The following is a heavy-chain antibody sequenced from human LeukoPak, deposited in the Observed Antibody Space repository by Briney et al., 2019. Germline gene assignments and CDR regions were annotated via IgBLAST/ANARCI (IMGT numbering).Heavy chain of an antibody. V-gene: IGHV4-59*12. J-gene: IGHJ5*02. CDR1: GGSISSYY. CDR3: ARESQYHGSGTGRFDP. CDR2: IYYSGYT. D-gene: IGHD3-10*01. Sequence: SETLSLTCTVSGGSISSYYWSWIRQPPGKGLEWIGYIYYSGYTNYNPSLKSRVTISVDTSKNQFSLKLSSVTAADTAVYYCARESQYHGSGTGRFDPWGQGTLVTVSS.